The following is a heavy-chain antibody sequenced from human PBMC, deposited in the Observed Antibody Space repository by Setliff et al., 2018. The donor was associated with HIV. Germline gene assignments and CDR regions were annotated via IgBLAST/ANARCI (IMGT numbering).Heavy chain of an antibody. J-gene: IGHJ2*01. D-gene: IGHD4-17*01. Sequence: GGSLRLSCAASGLIFSSYEMNWVRQAPGKGLEWISFIGGHGSIIHYADSVKGRFTISRDNSNNTLYLQMHGLRADDTAVYYCAGDRTSYGDYVLGPSFDLWGRGTLVTVSS. CDR1: GLIFSSYE. CDR3: AGDRTSYGDYVLGPSFDL. CDR2: IGGHGSII. V-gene: IGHV3-48*03.